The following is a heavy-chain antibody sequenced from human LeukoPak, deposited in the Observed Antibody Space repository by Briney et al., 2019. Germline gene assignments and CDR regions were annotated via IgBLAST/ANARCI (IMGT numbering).Heavy chain of an antibody. CDR2: VYYGGST. CDR1: GGSVTISYY. D-gene: IGHD6-25*01. Sequence: SETLSLTCTVSGGSVTISYYWGWIRQPLGKGLEWIGSVYYGGSTYYNPSLKSRVTMSVDTSKNQFSLKLNSVTAADTAVYYCARLGYPVDYWGQGTLVTVSS. J-gene: IGHJ4*02. V-gene: IGHV4-39*01. CDR3: ARLGYPVDY.